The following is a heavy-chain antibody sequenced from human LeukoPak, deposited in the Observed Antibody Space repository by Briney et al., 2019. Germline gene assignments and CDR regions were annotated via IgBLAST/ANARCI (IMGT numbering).Heavy chain of an antibody. J-gene: IGHJ4*02. CDR1: GFTFTNYW. Sequence: PGGSLRLSCAASGFTFTNYWMHWVRQAPGKGLVWVSRINTDGSNTTYADSVKGRFTISRDNAENTLYLQMDSLRADDTAVYYCAKDRYSSGWSAVNYFDYWGQGTLVTVSS. CDR3: AKDRYSSGWSAVNYFDY. V-gene: IGHV3-74*01. D-gene: IGHD6-19*01. CDR2: INTDGSNT.